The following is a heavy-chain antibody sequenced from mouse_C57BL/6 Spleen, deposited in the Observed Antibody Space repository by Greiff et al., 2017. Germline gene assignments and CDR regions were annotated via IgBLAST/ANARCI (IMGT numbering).Heavy chain of an antibody. CDR1: GYTFTDYY. Sequence: VQLKQSGPVLVKPGASVKMSCKASGYTFTDYYMNWVKQSHGKSLEWIGVINPYNGGTSYNQKFKGKATLTVDKSSSTAYMELNSLTSEDSAVYYCARDSNYDAMDYWGQGTSVTVSS. CDR2: INPYNGGT. J-gene: IGHJ4*01. CDR3: ARDSNYDAMDY. V-gene: IGHV1-19*01. D-gene: IGHD2-5*01.